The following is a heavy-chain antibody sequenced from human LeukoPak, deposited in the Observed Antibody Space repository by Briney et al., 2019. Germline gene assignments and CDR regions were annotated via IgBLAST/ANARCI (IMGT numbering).Heavy chain of an antibody. Sequence: SETLSLTCAVYGGSFSGYYWSWIRQPPGKELEWIGEINHSGSTNYNPSLKSRVTISVDTSKNQFSLKLSSVTAADTAVYYCARSFEYSSSFRPPAYWGQGTLVTVSS. J-gene: IGHJ4*02. D-gene: IGHD6-6*01. V-gene: IGHV4-34*01. CDR1: GGSFSGYY. CDR2: INHSGST. CDR3: ARSFEYSSSFRPPAY.